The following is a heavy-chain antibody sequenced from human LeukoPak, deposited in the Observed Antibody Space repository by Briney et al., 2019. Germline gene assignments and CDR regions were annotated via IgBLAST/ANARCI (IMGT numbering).Heavy chain of an antibody. Sequence: PGGSLRLSCAASGFTFDDHAMHWVRRIPGKGLEWVSGIGWNSATVGYMDSVRGRFTISRDNAKNSLFLHMNSLRVEDTAVYYCARWRRLQSELDCWGQGTLVTVSS. CDR1: GFTFDDHA. V-gene: IGHV3-9*01. J-gene: IGHJ4*02. D-gene: IGHD5-24*01. CDR2: IGWNSATV. CDR3: ARWRRLQSELDC.